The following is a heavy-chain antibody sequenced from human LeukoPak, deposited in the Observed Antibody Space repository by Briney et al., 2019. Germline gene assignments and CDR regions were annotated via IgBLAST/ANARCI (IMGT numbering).Heavy chain of an antibody. CDR3: ARSRITMIVVVISDAFDI. J-gene: IGHJ3*02. CDR2: IIPIFGTA. CDR1: GYTFTGYY. V-gene: IGHV1-69*13. D-gene: IGHD3-22*01. Sequence: SVKVSCKASGYTFTGYYMHWVRQAPGQGLEWMGGIIPIFGTANYAQKFQGRVTITADESTSTAYMELSSLRSEDTAVYYCARSRITMIVVVISDAFDIWGQGTMVTVSS.